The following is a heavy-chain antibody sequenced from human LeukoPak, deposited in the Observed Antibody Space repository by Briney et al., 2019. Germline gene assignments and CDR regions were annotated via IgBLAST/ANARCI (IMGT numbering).Heavy chain of an antibody. J-gene: IGHJ4*02. CDR3: AREANWNYGY. V-gene: IGHV4-30-4*01. D-gene: IGHD1-7*01. Sequence: SETLSLTCTVSGGSISSGDYYWSWIRQPPGKGLEWIAYMYYSGSTYYNPSLKSRVTISEDTSKNQFSLKLNSVTAADTAAYFCAREANWNYGYWGQGTLVTVSS. CDR1: GGSISSGDYY. CDR2: MYYSGST.